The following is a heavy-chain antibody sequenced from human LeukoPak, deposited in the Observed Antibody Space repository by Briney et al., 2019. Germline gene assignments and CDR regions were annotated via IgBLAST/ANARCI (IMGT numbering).Heavy chain of an antibody. CDR2: INPNSGGT. Sequence: ASVKVSCKASGYTFTGYYMHWVRQAPGQELAWMGWINPNSGGTNYAQKFQDRVTMTRDTSISTAYMELSRLRSDDTAVYYCARDILKRWYYFNYWGQGTLVTVSS. CDR3: ARDILKRWYYFNY. D-gene: IGHD4-23*01. CDR1: GYTFTGYY. J-gene: IGHJ4*02. V-gene: IGHV1-2*02.